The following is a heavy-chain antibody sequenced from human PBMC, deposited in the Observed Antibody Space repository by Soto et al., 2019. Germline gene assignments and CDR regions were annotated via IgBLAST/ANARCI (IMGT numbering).Heavy chain of an antibody. J-gene: IGHJ4*02. V-gene: IGHV4-4*07. CDR3: ARDRRGYSSGWYFDY. CDR2: IYISGST. Sequence: QVQLQESGPGLVKPSETLSLTCTVSGGSISSYYWSWIRQPAGKGLEWIGRIYISGSTNYNPSLKSRATMSVDTSKNQFSLKLSSVTAADTAVYYCARDRRGYSSGWYFDYWGQGTLVTVSS. CDR1: GGSISSYY. D-gene: IGHD6-19*01.